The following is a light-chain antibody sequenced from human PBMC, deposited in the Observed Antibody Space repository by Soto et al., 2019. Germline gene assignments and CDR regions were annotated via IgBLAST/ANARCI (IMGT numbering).Light chain of an antibody. V-gene: IGLV2-14*01. J-gene: IGLJ1*01. CDR1: TSDVGNY. Sequence: QSALTQSASVSGSPGQSITISCTGTTSDVGNYVSWYQQHPGKAPKLMIYAVINRPSGVSNRFSGSKSGNTASLTISGLQAEDEADYYCSSETSSNTLVFGTGTKVTVL. CDR3: SSETSSNTLV. CDR2: AVI.